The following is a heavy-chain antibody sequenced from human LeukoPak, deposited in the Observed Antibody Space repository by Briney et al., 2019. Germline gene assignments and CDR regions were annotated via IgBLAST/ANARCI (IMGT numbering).Heavy chain of an antibody. CDR3: ARQGITGTIFDGSTEYYFDY. CDR2: IYYSGST. Sequence: SETLSLTCTVSGGSISSYYWSWIRQPPGKGLEWIGYIYYSGSTNYNPSLKSRVTISVDTSKNQFSLKLSSVTAADTAVYYCARQGITGTIFDGSTEYYFDYWGQGTLVTVSS. D-gene: IGHD1-7*01. V-gene: IGHV4-59*08. J-gene: IGHJ4*02. CDR1: GGSISSYY.